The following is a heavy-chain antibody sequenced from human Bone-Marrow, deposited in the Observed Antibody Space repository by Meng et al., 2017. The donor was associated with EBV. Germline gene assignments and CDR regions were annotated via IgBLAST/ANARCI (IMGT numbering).Heavy chain of an antibody. J-gene: IGHJ5*02. CDR3: ARFGELFRNWFDP. CDR1: GDTFTDDS. Sequence: QVQVVQEGDETKKPGASVKVSSKASGDTFTDDSLNWVRQAPGQGLEWMGWSNTNTGNPTYAQVFTGRFVFSLDTSVSTAYLQISSLKAEDTAVYYCARFGELFRNWFDPWGQGTLVTVSS. CDR2: SNTNTGNP. V-gene: IGHV7-4-1*02. D-gene: IGHD3-10*01.